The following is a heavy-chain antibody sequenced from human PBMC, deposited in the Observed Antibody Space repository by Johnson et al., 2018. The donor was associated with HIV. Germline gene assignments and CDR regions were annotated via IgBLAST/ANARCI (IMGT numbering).Heavy chain of an antibody. J-gene: IGHJ3*02. V-gene: IGHV3-13*01. Sequence: VQLVESGGGLVQPGGSLRLSCAASGFTFSNAWMSWVRQAPGKGLEWVSAIGTAGDTYYPGSVKGRFTISRENAKNSLYLQMNSLRAGDTAVYYCARSSPTVTTGGAFDIWGQGTMVTVSS. CDR3: ARSSPTVTTGGAFDI. CDR2: IGTAGDT. D-gene: IGHD4-17*01. CDR1: GFTFSNAW.